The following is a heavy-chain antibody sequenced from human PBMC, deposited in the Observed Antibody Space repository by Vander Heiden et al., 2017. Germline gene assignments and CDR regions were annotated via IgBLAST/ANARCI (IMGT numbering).Heavy chain of an antibody. J-gene: IGHJ3*02. D-gene: IGHD3-22*01. CDR1: GFPFSSYS. CDR3: ARDGYSDAFDI. CDR2: ISSSSSYI. V-gene: IGHV3-21*01. Sequence: EVQLVESGGGLVKPGGSLRLSCAASGFPFSSYSINWVRQAPGKGLEWVSSISSSSSYIYYADSVKGRFTISRDNAKNSLSLQMNSLRAEDTAVYYCARDGYSDAFDIWGQGTMVTVSS.